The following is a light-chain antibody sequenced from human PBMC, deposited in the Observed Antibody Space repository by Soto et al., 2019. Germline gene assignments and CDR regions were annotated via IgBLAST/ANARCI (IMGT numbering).Light chain of an antibody. CDR1: QSVSSN. V-gene: IGKV3-15*01. CDR2: GAS. J-gene: IGKJ1*01. Sequence: SQSPATLSVSTGERATLSCRASQSVSSNLAWYQQKPGQAPRLLIYGASTRAAGIPARFSGSGSGTEFTLTISSLQSEDYAVYYCHQYNNWPPWTFAQGTKVAIK. CDR3: HQYNNWPPWT.